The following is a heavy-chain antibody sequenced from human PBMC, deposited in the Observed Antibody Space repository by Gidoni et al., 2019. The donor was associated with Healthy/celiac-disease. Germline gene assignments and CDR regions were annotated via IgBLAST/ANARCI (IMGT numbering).Heavy chain of an antibody. CDR3: ARGLDYGDYAPFDY. V-gene: IGHV3-30-3*01. CDR1: GFTFSSYA. D-gene: IGHD4-17*01. Sequence: QVQLVESGGGVVQPGRSLRLSCAASGFTFSSYARHWVRQAPGKGLEWVAVISYDGSNKYYADSVKGRFTISRDNSKNTLYLQMNSLRAEDTAVYYCARGLDYGDYAPFDYWGQGTLVTVSS. J-gene: IGHJ4*02. CDR2: ISYDGSNK.